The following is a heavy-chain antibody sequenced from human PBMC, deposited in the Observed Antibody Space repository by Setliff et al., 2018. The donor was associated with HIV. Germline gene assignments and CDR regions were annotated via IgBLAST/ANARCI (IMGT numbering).Heavy chain of an antibody. CDR1: GGTFSSYV. D-gene: IGHD3-22*01. CDR2: IIPIFGTA. Sequence: GASVKVSCKASGGTFSSYVISWVRQAPGQGLEWMGGIIPIFGTANYEQKFQCRVTITTDESTSTVYMELSSLRSEDTAGYYCARAADGYDSSGYFFDYWGQGTLVTVSS. V-gene: IGHV1-69*05. CDR3: ARAADGYDSSGYFFDY. J-gene: IGHJ4*02.